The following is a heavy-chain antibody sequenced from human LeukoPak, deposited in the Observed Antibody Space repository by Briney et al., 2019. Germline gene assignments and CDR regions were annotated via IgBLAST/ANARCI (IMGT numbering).Heavy chain of an antibody. D-gene: IGHD3-22*01. CDR3: ARVPVYYDSSGYHPVAFDI. V-gene: IGHV4-30-2*01. CDR1: GGSISSGGYS. J-gene: IGHJ3*02. Sequence: SETLSLTCAVSGGSISSGGYSWSWIRQPPGKGLEWIGYIYHSGSTYYNPSLKSRVTISVDRSKNQFSLKLSSVTAADTAVYYCARVPVYYDSSGYHPVAFDIWGQGTMVTVSS. CDR2: IYHSGST.